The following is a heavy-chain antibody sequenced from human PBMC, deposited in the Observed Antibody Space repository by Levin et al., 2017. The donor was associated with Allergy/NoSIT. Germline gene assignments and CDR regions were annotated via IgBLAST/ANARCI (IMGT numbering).Heavy chain of an antibody. CDR3: ARVAGYSYGYYFDY. CDR1: GGSISSGGYS. Sequence: SETLSLTCAVSGGSISSGGYSWSWIRQPPGKGLEWIGNIYLSGSTNDNPSLKSRVTMSVDRSKNHFSLKLSYVTAADTAVYYCARVAGYSYGYYFDYWGPGTLVTVSS. CDR2: IYLSGST. V-gene: IGHV4-30-2*01. D-gene: IGHD5-18*01. J-gene: IGHJ4*02.